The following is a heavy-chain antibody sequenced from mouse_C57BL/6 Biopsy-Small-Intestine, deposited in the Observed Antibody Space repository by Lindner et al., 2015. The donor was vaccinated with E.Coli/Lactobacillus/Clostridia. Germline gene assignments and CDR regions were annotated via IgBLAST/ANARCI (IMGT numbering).Heavy chain of an antibody. Sequence: VQLQESGPELVKPGASVKISCKASGYSFIDYNMNWLKQSHGKSLEWIGLVYPYNGNANFNQKFKGMATLTVDTSSSTAYLELNNLTSEDSAVYYCARGGTFAYWGQGTLVTVSA. CDR1: GYSFIDYN. J-gene: IGHJ3*01. V-gene: IGHV1-36*01. D-gene: IGHD2-14*01. CDR2: VYPYNGNA. CDR3: ARGGTFAY.